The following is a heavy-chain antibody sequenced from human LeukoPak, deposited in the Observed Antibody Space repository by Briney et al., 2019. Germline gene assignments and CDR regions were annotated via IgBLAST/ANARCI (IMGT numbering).Heavy chain of an antibody. Sequence: GESLKISCKNSGYSFTSYWIGWVRQMPGKGLEWMGIIYPGDSDTRYSPSFQGQVTISADKSISTAYLQWSSLKASDTAMYYCASKGVVVGDAFDIWGQGTMVTVSS. V-gene: IGHV5-51*01. D-gene: IGHD3-22*01. CDR1: GYSFTSYW. J-gene: IGHJ3*02. CDR2: IYPGDSDT. CDR3: ASKGVVVGDAFDI.